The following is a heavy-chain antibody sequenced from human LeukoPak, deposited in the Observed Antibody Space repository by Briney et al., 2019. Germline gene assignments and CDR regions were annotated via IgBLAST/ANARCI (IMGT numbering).Heavy chain of an antibody. CDR2: ISGSSITI. D-gene: IGHD3-9*01. Sequence: GGFLRLSCAASGFTFSSYSMNWVRQAPGKGLEWVPYISGSSITIYYADSVKGRFTISRDNAKNSLYLQMSSLRAEDTAVYYCATSAVAGYYSWGQGTLVTVSS. V-gene: IGHV3-48*01. CDR1: GFTFSSYS. CDR3: ATSAVAGYYS. J-gene: IGHJ5*02.